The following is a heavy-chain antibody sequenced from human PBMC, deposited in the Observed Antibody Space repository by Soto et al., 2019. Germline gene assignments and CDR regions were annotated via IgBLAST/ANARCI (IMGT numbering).Heavy chain of an antibody. Sequence: SETLSLTCTVSGGSISSYYWSWIRQPPGKGPEWIGYIYYSGSTNYNPSLKSRVTISVDTSKNQFSLRLSSVTAADTAVYYCARDSYSSGWFDYWGQGTLVTVSS. CDR1: GGSISSYY. CDR3: ARDSYSSGWFDY. V-gene: IGHV4-59*01. J-gene: IGHJ4*02. D-gene: IGHD6-19*01. CDR2: IYYSGST.